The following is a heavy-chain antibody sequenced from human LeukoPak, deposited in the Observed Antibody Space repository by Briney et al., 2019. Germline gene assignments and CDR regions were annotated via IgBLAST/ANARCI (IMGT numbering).Heavy chain of an antibody. CDR1: GYSFTSYW. CDR3: ARREGDWFDP. V-gene: IGHV5-10-1*01. CDR2: IDPSDSYT. Sequence: GESLKISCKGSGYSFTSYWISWVRQMPGKGLEWMGRIDPSDSYTNYSPPFQGHVTISADKSISTAYLQWSSLKASDTAMYYCARREGDWFDPWGQGTLVTVSS. J-gene: IGHJ5*02.